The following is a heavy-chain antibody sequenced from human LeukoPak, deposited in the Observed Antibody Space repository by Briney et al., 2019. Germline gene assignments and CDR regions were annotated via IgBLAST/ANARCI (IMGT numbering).Heavy chain of an antibody. Sequence: KTSETLSLTCGVFGGSFSGYYWNWVRQTPGKGLEWIGEINQSGVTNYNPSLKSRVTMSGDTSKNQFSLNLNSVTAADTAVYFCARQPNYYDSSGYRIGYFDCWGQGTLVTVSS. CDR3: ARQPNYYDSSGYRIGYFDC. J-gene: IGHJ4*02. CDR1: GGSFSGYY. V-gene: IGHV4-34*01. CDR2: INQSGVT. D-gene: IGHD3-22*01.